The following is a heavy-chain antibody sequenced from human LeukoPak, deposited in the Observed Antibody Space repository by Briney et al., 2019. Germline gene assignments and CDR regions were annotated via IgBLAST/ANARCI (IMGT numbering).Heavy chain of an antibody. CDR2: INLGGTEK. J-gene: IGHJ4*02. V-gene: IGHV3-7*01. CDR1: GFAFRSYW. D-gene: IGHD1-14*01. Sequence: GGSLRLSCAASGFAFRSYWLSWVRQAPGRGLEWVASINLGGTEKSYVDSVKGRFTISRDNAKNSLYLQMRSLRGEDTAIYYCARDSPESDSFAYDYWGQGTLVTVSS. CDR3: ARDSPESDSFAYDY.